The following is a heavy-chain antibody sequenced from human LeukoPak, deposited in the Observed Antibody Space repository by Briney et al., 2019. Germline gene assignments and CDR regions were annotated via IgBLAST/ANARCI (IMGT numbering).Heavy chain of an antibody. V-gene: IGHV3-7*01. J-gene: IGHJ3*02. Sequence: GGSLRLSCAASGFDLSKNWMSWVRQAPGKGLEWVAKIKPDGSETSYVDSVEGRFIISRDNAKNSLFLQMNSLSAEDTALYYCATFSSCFYPKEPFGIWGRVTMVSFSS. CDR2: IKPDGSET. D-gene: IGHD2/OR15-2a*01. CDR1: GFDLSKNW. CDR3: ATFSSCFYPKEPFGI.